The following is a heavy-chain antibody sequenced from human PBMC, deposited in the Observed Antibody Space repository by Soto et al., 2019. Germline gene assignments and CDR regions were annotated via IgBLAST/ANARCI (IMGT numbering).Heavy chain of an antibody. D-gene: IGHD2-21*02. CDR2: ISYDGATQ. CDR3: ATKARVTNHLSYGMDV. J-gene: IGHJ6*02. Sequence: LRLSCEVSGLTFNTSGMHWVRQAPGKGLEWLAVISYDGATQYYGDTVKGRFTISRDNSKNTLFLHMGRLRAEDTAMYYCATKARVTNHLSYGMDVRGLGTTVTGSS. V-gene: IGHV3-30*03. CDR1: GLTFNTSG.